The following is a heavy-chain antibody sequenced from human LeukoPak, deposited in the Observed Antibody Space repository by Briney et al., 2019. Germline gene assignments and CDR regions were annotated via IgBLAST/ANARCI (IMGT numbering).Heavy chain of an antibody. CDR2: MNPNSGNT. V-gene: IGHV1-8*01. D-gene: IGHD2-2*01. J-gene: IGHJ3*02. CDR3: ALALVPAAMNAFDI. CDR1: GYTFTSYD. Sequence: AASVKVSCKASGYTFTSYDINWVRQATRQGLEWMGWMNPNSGNTGYAQKFQGRVTMTRNTSISTAYMELSSLRSEDTAVYYCALALVPAAMNAFDIWGQGTMVTVSS.